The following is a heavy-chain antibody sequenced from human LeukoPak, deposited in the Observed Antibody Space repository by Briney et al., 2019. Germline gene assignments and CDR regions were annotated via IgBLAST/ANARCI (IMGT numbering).Heavy chain of an antibody. V-gene: IGHV3-23*01. J-gene: IGHJ6*01. CDR1: GFTFSGFA. CDR2: ISGSGDNT. CDR3: AKMKGHPLPKYYMDV. D-gene: IGHD1-26*01. Sequence: PGGSLRLSCEASGFTFSGFAMSWVRRTPRKGLEWVSGISGSGDNTLYADSVKGRFTISRDNSKNTLYLEMNSLRAEDTAIYYCAKMKGHPLPKYYMDVWGQGTTVTVSS.